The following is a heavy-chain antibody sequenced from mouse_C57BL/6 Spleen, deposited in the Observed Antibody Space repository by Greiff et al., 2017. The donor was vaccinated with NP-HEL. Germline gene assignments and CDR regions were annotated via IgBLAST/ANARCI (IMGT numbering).Heavy chain of an antibody. V-gene: IGHV5-16*01. Sequence: EVKLVESEGGLVQPGSSMKLSCTASGFTFSDYYMAWVRQVPEKGLEWVANINYDGSSTYYLDSLKSRFIISRDNAKNILYLQMSSLKSEDTATYYCAREAAQVNFDYWGQGTTLTVSS. J-gene: IGHJ2*01. CDR2: INYDGSST. CDR1: GFTFSDYY. D-gene: IGHD3-2*02. CDR3: AREAAQVNFDY.